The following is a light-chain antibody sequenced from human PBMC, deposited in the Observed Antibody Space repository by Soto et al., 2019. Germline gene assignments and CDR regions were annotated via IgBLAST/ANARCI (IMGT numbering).Light chain of an antibody. CDR1: SSDIGAYNS. CDR2: DVT. Sequence: QSALTQPRSVSGSPRQSVTISCTGTSSDIGAYNSVSWYQQYPGKAPRLMIYDVTKRPSGVPDRFSGAKSGNTASLTISVLQAEDEADYYCFSYACNYILIFGEGTELTVL. CDR3: FSYACNYILI. J-gene: IGLJ2*01. V-gene: IGLV2-11*01.